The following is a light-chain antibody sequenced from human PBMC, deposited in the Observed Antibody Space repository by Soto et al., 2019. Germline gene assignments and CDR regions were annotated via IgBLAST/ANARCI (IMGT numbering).Light chain of an antibody. CDR3: SSYTSSSIPLWV. CDR2: DVS. J-gene: IGLJ1*01. CDR1: SSDVGGYNY. V-gene: IGLV2-14*01. Sequence: QSALTQPASVSGSPGQSITISCTGTSSDVGGYNYVSWYQQHPGKAPKLMIYDVSNRPSGVSNRFSGSKSGNTASLTISGFQAEDEADYYCSSYTSSSIPLWVFGTGTKVTVL.